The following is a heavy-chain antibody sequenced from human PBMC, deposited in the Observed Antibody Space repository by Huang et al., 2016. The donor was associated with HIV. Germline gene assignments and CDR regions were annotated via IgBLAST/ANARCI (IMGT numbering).Heavy chain of an antibody. V-gene: IGHV4-34*01. CDR1: GGSFSGYY. CDR2: SNHSGST. J-gene: IGHJ4*02. CDR3: ARRFGAFDY. D-gene: IGHD3-3*01. Sequence: QVQLQQWGAGLLKPSETLSLTCAVYGGSFSGYYWSWIRQPPGKGLEWIGESNHSGSTNYNPSLKSRVTISVDTSKNQFSLKVSSVTAADTAIYYCARRFGAFDYWGQGTLVTVSS.